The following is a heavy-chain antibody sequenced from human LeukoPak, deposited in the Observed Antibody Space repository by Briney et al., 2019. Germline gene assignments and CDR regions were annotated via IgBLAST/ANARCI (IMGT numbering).Heavy chain of an antibody. CDR2: IYFSGNT. CDR1: GRSLDSGNFY. CDR3: AREWDTSSFDPRASGDY. Sequence: ASETLSLTCTVSGRSLDSGNFYWSWIRQPPGRGLEWIGYIYFSGNTYYNPSLKSRVTISLDTSKHQFSLKLTSVTAADTAVYYCAREWDTSSFDPRASGDYWGQGTPVTVSS. D-gene: IGHD3-9*01. V-gene: IGHV4-61*01. J-gene: IGHJ4*02.